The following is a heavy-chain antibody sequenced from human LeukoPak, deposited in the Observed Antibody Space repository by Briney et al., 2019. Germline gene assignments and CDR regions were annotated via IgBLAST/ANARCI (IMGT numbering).Heavy chain of an antibody. CDR3: ARIGYCSSTSCYDGAFDI. CDR1: GYTFTSYG. Sequence: ASVKVSCKASGYTFTSYGISWVRQAPGQGLEWMGWISAYNGNTNYAQKLQGRVTMTTDTSTSTAYMELRSLRSDDTAVYHCARIGYCSSTSCYDGAFDIWGQGTMVTVSS. J-gene: IGHJ3*02. V-gene: IGHV1-18*01. CDR2: ISAYNGNT. D-gene: IGHD2-2*01.